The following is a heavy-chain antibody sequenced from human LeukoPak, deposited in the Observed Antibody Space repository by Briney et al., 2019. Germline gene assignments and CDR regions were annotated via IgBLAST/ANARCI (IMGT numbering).Heavy chain of an antibody. Sequence: PSETLSLTCTVSGGSMSSSFWTWIRQPPGKGLEWIGYIYYRETTNYNPSLTSRVTISLDTSKNQFSLKLTSVTAADTAVYYCARHLPTAATGFDYWGQGTLVTVSS. CDR1: GGSMSSSF. D-gene: IGHD2-15*01. J-gene: IGHJ4*02. CDR2: IYYRETT. V-gene: IGHV4-59*08. CDR3: ARHLPTAATGFDY.